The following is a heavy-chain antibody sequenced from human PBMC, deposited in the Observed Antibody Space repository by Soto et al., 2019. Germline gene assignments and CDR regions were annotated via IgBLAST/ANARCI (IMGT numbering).Heavy chain of an antibody. J-gene: IGHJ4*02. D-gene: IGHD3-22*01. CDR3: ERDEYYCDRSDYYLLFYFYY. V-gene: IGHV1-18*01. CDR1: GYKFTNFG. Sequence: QVQLVQSGPEVKNPGASVKVSCKASGYKFTNFGIAWIRQAPGQGLEWMGRISVYNGDTTFAQNFQDRVTLITDTSSITPCMEVSILSSEDTAIYYCERDEYYCDRSDYYLLFYFYYRGKGTLVTGSS. CDR2: ISVYNGDT.